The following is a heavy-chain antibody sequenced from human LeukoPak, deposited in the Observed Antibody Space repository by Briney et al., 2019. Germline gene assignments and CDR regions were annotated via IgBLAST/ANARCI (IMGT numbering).Heavy chain of an antibody. V-gene: IGHV3-11*01. J-gene: IGHJ6*03. CDR2: ISSSGSTI. CDR1: GFTFSDYY. CDR3: ARPYSSSWYEHYYMDV. D-gene: IGHD6-13*01. Sequence: GGSLRLSCAASGFTFSDYYVSWIRQAPGKGLEWVSYISSSGSTIYYADSVKGRFTISRDNAKNSLYLQMNSLRAEDTAVYYCARPYSSSWYEHYYMDVWGKGTTVTVSS.